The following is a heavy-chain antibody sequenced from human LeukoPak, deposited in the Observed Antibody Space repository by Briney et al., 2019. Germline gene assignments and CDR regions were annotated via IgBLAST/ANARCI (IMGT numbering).Heavy chain of an antibody. J-gene: IGHJ5*02. CDR2: IRYDGSNK. CDR1: GFTFSSHG. D-gene: IGHD3-9*01. Sequence: GGSLRLSCAASGFTFSSHGMHWVRQAPGKGLEWVAFIRYDGSNKYYADSVKGRFTISRDNSKNTLYLQMNSLRAEDTAVYYCAKDLVIIGGPNWFDLWGQGTLVTVSS. CDR3: AKDLVIIGGPNWFDL. V-gene: IGHV3-30*02.